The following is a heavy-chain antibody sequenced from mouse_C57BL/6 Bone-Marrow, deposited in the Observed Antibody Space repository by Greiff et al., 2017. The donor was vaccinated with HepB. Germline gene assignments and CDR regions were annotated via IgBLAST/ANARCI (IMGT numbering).Heavy chain of an antibody. CDR1: GYTFTSYW. D-gene: IGHD1-1*01. J-gene: IGHJ2*01. CDR2: VDPSDSYT. Sequence: VQLQQPGAELVMPGASVKLSCKASGYTFTSYWMHWVKQRPGQGLEWIGEVDPSDSYTNYNQKFKGKSTLTVDKSASTAYMQLSSLTSEDSAVYYCARGGTTELFDYWGQGTTLTVSS. CDR3: ARGGTTELFDY. V-gene: IGHV1-69*01.